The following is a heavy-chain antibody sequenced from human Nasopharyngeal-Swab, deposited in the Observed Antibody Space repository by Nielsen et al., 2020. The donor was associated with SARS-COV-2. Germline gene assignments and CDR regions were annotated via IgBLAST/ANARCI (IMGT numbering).Heavy chain of an antibody. J-gene: IGHJ6*02. V-gene: IGHV3-11*01. D-gene: IGHD4-11*01. Sequence: GESLKISCAASGFTFSDYYMSWIRQAPGKGLELVSYISSSGSTIYYADSVKGRFTISRDNAKNSLYLQMNSLRAEDTAVYYCARDSTYSNYVSYYYGMDVWGQGTTVTVSS. CDR2: ISSSGSTI. CDR1: GFTFSDYY. CDR3: ARDSTYSNYVSYYYGMDV.